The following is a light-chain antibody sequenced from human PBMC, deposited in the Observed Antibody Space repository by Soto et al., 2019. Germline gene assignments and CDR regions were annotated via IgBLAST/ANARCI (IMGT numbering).Light chain of an antibody. Sequence: IQRGKSLSSLSASVGDVVTITCPASQSISSYFNWYHQKKAKAPTLILYAGSTLQSGVPSRLSGSRAGRDCILPISSLQAEDVATDYCRQSYTGPRTLGGGTKVDIK. V-gene: IGKV1-39*01. J-gene: IGKJ4*01. CDR3: RQSYTGPRT. CDR1: QSISSY. CDR2: AGS.